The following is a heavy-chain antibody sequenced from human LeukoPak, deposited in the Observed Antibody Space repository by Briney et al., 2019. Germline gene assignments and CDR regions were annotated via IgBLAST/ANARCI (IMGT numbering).Heavy chain of an antibody. V-gene: IGHV3-74*01. CDR1: GFTFSKYW. D-gene: IGHD6-19*01. Sequence: GGSLRLSCAASGFTFSKYWMLWVRQAPGKGLESVSRINTDGTVTTYAASVKGRFTVSRDTADNTMFLQMSSVRDEDTAVYYCATKQWLAPPPDSWGQGTPVTVSS. CDR3: ATKQWLAPPPDS. J-gene: IGHJ4*02. CDR2: INTDGTVT.